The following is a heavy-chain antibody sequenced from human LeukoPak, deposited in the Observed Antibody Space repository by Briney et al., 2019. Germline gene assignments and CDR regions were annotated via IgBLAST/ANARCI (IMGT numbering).Heavy chain of an antibody. CDR3: AKDLVDWYNWNLEDAFDI. V-gene: IGHV3-23*01. J-gene: IGHJ3*02. CDR2: ISGSGGST. CDR1: GFTFSSYA. Sequence: GGSLRLSCAASGFTFSSYAISWVRQAPGKGLEWVSAISGSGGSTYYADSVKGRFTISRDNSKNTLYLQMNSLRAEDTAVYYCAKDLVDWYNWNLEDAFDIWGQGTMVTVSS. D-gene: IGHD1-20*01.